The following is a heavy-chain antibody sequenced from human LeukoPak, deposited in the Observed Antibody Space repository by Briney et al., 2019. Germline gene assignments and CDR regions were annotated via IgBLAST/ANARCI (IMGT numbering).Heavy chain of an antibody. CDR2: INQDGSEK. J-gene: IGHJ3*01. CDR3: ARDKRYSGS. V-gene: IGHV3-7*01. Sequence: PGGSLRLSCAASGFTFSSDWMSWGRQAPGKGGEWGANINQDGSEKYYVDSVKGRFTISRDNAKNSLYLQMNSLRAEDTAVYYCARDKRYSGSWGQGTMVTVSS. CDR1: GFTFSSDW. D-gene: IGHD1-26*01.